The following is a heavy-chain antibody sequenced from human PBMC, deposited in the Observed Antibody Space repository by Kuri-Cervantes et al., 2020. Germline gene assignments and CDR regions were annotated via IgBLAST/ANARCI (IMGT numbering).Heavy chain of an antibody. V-gene: IGHV1-2*02. CDR1: GYTFTGYY. CDR2: INPNSGNT. D-gene: IGHD3-16*01. Sequence: ASVKVSCKASGYTFTGYYMHWVRQAPGQGLEWMGWINPNSGNTGYAQKFQGRVTMTTDTSTSTAYMELRSLRSDDTAVYYCARDQYDYVWGNSPVGWDHYGMDVWGQGTTVTVSS. CDR3: ARDQYDYVWGNSPVGWDHYGMDV. J-gene: IGHJ6*02.